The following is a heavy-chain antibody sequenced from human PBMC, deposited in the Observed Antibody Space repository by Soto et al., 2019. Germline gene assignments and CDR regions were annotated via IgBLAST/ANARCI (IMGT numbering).Heavy chain of an antibody. CDR1: GFTVSNNY. D-gene: IGHD4-17*01. CDR3: ATRMTTAPY. Sequence: EVQLVQSGGGLVQPGGSLRLSCAASGFTVSNNYLSWVRQAPGKGLQWFSLIYSDGGTDYAESVKGRSTISRDNSKNTLYLQMNSLKAEDTAIYYCATRMTTAPYWGQGTLVTVSS. J-gene: IGHJ4*02. CDR2: IYSDGGT. V-gene: IGHV3-66*01.